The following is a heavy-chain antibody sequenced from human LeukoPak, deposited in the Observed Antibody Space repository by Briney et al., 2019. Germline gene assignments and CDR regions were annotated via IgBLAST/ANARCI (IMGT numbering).Heavy chain of an antibody. D-gene: IGHD5-18*01. CDR2: IRYDGSNK. CDR3: ARDGPQYSYGDY. Sequence: GGSLRLSCAASGFTFSSYGMHWVRQAPGKGLEWVAFIRYDGSNKYYADSVKGRFTISRDNSKNTLYLQMNSLRAEDTAVYYCARDGPQYSYGDYWGQGTLVTVSS. V-gene: IGHV3-30*02. J-gene: IGHJ4*02. CDR1: GFTFSSYG.